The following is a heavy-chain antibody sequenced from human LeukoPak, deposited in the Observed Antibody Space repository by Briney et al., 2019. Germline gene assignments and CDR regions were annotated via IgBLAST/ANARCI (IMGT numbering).Heavy chain of an antibody. V-gene: IGHV3-23*01. J-gene: IGHJ6*03. CDR3: AKATGERAYTYGLRTYYYYMDV. D-gene: IGHD5-18*01. Sequence: GSSLRLSCATSGSAFSTYAMTWVRQAPGKGLEWVSLISDNVGDTYYADSVKGGFTISRDNSRNILYLQMNSLKAEDAAIYFCAKATGERAYTYGLRTYYYYMDVWGKGTTVTVSS. CDR1: GSAFSTYA. CDR2: ISDNVGDT.